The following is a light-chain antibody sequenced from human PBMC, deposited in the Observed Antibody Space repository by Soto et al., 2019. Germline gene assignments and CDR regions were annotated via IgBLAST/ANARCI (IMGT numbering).Light chain of an antibody. CDR1: SSDVGGYNY. Sequence: QSALTRPPSASGSPGQSVTISCTGTSSDVGGYNYVSWYQQHPGKAPKLMIYEVSKRPSGVPDRFSGSKSGNTASLTVSGLQAEDEADYYCRSYVGGRTYVFGSGTKVTVL. CDR3: RSYVGGRTYV. V-gene: IGLV2-8*01. CDR2: EVS. J-gene: IGLJ1*01.